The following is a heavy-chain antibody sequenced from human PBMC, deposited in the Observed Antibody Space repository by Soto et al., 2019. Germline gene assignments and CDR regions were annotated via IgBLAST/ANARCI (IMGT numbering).Heavy chain of an antibody. Sequence: QVQLQESGPGLVKPSQTLSLTCTVSGDSISSGHYFWSWIRQLPGKGLEWIGNIFYNGSTYYNPSLKSRITISLDTSKSQFSLKVSSVTAADTAVYFCARARYFDLWGRGTLVTVSS. CDR1: GDSISSGHYF. CDR3: ARARYFDL. CDR2: IFYNGST. V-gene: IGHV4-31*03. J-gene: IGHJ2*01.